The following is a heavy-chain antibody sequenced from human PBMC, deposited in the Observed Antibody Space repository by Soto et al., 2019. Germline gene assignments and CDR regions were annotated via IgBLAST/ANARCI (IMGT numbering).Heavy chain of an antibody. CDR3: AREAMIVVGP. Sequence: GESMKISCNGSGYSFTSYWISWVRQMPGKGLEWMGRIDPSDSYTNYSPSFQGHVTISADKSISTAYLQWSSLKASDTAMYYCAREAMIVVGPWGQGTLVTVSS. CDR2: IDPSDSYT. D-gene: IGHD3-22*01. V-gene: IGHV5-10-1*01. CDR1: GYSFTSYW. J-gene: IGHJ5*02.